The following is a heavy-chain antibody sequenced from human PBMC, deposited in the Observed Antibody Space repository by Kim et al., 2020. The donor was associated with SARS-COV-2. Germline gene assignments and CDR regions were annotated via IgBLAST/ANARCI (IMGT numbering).Heavy chain of an antibody. CDR3: ARTSGYLVVVAATLPYYYYGMDV. D-gene: IGHD2-15*01. CDR2: IIPIFGTA. Sequence: SVKVSCKASGGTFSSYAISWVRQAPGQGLEWMGGIIPIFGTANYAQKFQGRVTITADESTSTAYMELSSLRSEDTAVYYCARTSGYLVVVAATLPYYYYGMDVWGQGTTVTVSS. J-gene: IGHJ6*02. V-gene: IGHV1-69*13. CDR1: GGTFSSYA.